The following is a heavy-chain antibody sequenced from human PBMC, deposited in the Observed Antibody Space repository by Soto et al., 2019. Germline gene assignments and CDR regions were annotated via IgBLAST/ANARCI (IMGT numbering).Heavy chain of an antibody. D-gene: IGHD3-3*01. CDR1: GYTFTSYG. Sequence: QVQLVQSGAEVKKPGASVKVSCKASGYTFTSYGISWVRQAPGQGLEWMGWINAYNGNTNYAQKLQGRVTMTTDTSTSTDYMERRSLISDDTALYYCASDVGDGLIDYWGQGTLVTVSS. V-gene: IGHV1-18*01. CDR3: ASDVGDGLIDY. CDR2: INAYNGNT. J-gene: IGHJ4*02.